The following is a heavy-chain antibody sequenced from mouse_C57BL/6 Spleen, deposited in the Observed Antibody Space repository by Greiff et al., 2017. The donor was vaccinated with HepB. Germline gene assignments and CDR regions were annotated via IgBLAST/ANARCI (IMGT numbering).Heavy chain of an antibody. Sequence: DVKLVESGPELVKPGASVKIPCKASGYTFTDYNMDWVKQSHGKSLEWIGDINPNNGGTIYNQKFKGKATLTVDKSSSTAYMELRSLTSEDTAVYYCAREGDYDGYFDVWGTGTTVTVSS. D-gene: IGHD2-4*01. V-gene: IGHV1-18*01. CDR2: INPNNGGT. CDR3: AREGDYDGYFDV. J-gene: IGHJ1*03. CDR1: GYTFTDYN.